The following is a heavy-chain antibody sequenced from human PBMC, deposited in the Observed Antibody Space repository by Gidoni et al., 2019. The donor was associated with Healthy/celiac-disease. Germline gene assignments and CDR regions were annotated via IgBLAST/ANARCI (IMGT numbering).Heavy chain of an antibody. CDR3: ARVLGYSYGQPFDY. D-gene: IGHD5-18*01. Sequence: QVQLVQSGAEVKKPGASVKVSCKASGYTFPGYYMHWVRQAPGQGLEWLGWINPNSGGTNYAQKFQGRVTMTRDTSISTAYMELSRLRSDDTAVYYCARVLGYSYGQPFDYWGQGTLVTVSS. V-gene: IGHV1-2*02. J-gene: IGHJ4*02. CDR2: INPNSGGT. CDR1: GYTFPGYY.